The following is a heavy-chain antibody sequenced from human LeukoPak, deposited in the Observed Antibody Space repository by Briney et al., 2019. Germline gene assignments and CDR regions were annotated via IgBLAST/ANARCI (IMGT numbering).Heavy chain of an antibody. V-gene: IGHV4-59*01. D-gene: IGHD3-16*02. CDR2: IYYSGST. CDR3: ARDHGYIRFYDY. Sequence: SETLSLTCTVSGGSISSYCWSWIRQPPGKGLEWIGYIYYSGSTNYNPSLKSRVTISVDTSKNQFSLKLSSVTAADTAVYYCARDHGYIRFYDYWGQGTLVTVSS. J-gene: IGHJ4*02. CDR1: GGSISSYC.